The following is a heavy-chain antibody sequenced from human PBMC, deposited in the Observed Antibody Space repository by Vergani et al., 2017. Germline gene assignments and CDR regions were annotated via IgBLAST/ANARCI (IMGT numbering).Heavy chain of an antibody. V-gene: IGHV7-4-1*02. J-gene: IGHJ5*02. Sequence: QVQLVQSGSEVKKPGASVKVSCRASGYTFTNYALNWVRQAPGQGLEWMGWINSNSGNPTYAQGFKGRFVFSLDSSVSTSYLQINSLQPEDTAVYYCVRTRLGSCTGGSCYSGWFDPWGQGTLGTVSS. D-gene: IGHD2-15*01. CDR1: GYTFTNYA. CDR3: VRTRLGSCTGGSCYSGWFDP. CDR2: INSNSGNP.